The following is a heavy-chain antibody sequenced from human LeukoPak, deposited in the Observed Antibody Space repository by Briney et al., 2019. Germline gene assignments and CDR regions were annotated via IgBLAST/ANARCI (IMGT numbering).Heavy chain of an antibody. CDR1: RFPFNSYA. V-gene: IGHV3-30*09. CDR2: ISYDETNK. J-gene: IGHJ4*02. CDR3: YLGHYVRLFDN. Sequence: PGGSLRVSCAPSRFPFNSYATHCVRQAPGKGLEWVAAISYDETNKYYADSVKGRFAISRDNSKNTLFLQMNSLRTEDTSMYYWYLGHYVRLFDNWGQGTLVTVSS. D-gene: IGHD3-10*02.